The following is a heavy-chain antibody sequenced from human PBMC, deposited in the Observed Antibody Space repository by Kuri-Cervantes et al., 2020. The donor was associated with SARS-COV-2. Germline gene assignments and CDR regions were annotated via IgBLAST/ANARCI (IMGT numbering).Heavy chain of an antibody. CDR1: GGSISSGDYY. CDR3: ARDRMESLLWFGVVGAFDI. V-gene: IGHV4-30-4*01. Sequence: SCTVSGGSISSGDYYWSWVRQPPGKGLEWIGYIYYSGSTYYNPSLKSRVTISVDTSKNQFSLKLSSVTAADTAVYYCARDRMESLLWFGVVGAFDIWGQGTMVTVSS. CDR2: IYYSGST. J-gene: IGHJ3*02. D-gene: IGHD3-10*01.